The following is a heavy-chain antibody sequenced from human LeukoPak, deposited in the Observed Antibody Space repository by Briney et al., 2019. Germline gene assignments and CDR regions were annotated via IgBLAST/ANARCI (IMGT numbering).Heavy chain of an antibody. CDR3: AISIGYCSSTSCYYFDY. CDR2: VSSRSSTV. V-gene: IGHV3-48*02. J-gene: IGHJ4*02. D-gene: IGHD2-2*01. CDR1: GFTFSSYS. Sequence: GGSLRLSCAASGFTFSSYSMNWVRQAPGKGLEWVSYVSSRSSTVYYADSVKGRFTISRDNAKNSLYLQMNSLRDEDTAVYYCAISIGYCSSTSCYYFDYWGQGTLVAVSS.